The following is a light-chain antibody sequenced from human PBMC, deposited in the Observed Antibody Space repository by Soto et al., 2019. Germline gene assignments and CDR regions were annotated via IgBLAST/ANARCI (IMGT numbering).Light chain of an antibody. J-gene: IGKJ4*01. CDR2: AAS. CDR3: QQYNNSLPPVT. CDR1: QSVSTS. Sequence: DIVLTQSPATLSVSPGERATLSCRASQSVSTSLAWYQHKLGQAPRLLIHAASTRVTGIPARFSGSGSGTDFTLTINYLKPEDFGIYYCQQYNNSLPPVTFGGGTKVEI. V-gene: IGKV3-15*01.